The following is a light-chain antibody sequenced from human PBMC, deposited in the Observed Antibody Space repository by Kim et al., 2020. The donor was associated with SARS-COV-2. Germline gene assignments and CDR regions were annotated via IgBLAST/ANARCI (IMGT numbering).Light chain of an antibody. V-gene: IGKV3-11*01. CDR1: QSVSSQ. CDR2: DAS. Sequence: EIVLTQSPATLSLSPGDRATLSCRASQSVSSQLAWYQQKPGQAPRLLIYDASDRATGIPVRFSGSGSGTDFTLTISSLEPEDFAVYYCQHRSNWPLTFGGGTKVDIK. J-gene: IGKJ4*01. CDR3: QHRSNWPLT.